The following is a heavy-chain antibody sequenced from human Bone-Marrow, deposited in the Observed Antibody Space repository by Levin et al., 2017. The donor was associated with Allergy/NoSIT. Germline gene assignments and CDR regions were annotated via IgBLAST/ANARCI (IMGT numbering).Heavy chain of an antibody. CDR1: GFIFSSFA. CDR2: ISGPGDNT. J-gene: IGHJ3*01. V-gene: IGHV3-23*01. D-gene: IGHD4/OR15-4a*01. CDR3: AKDLEKQVLFLSEGQDAFDF. Sequence: GGSLRLSCAASGFIFSSFAMTWVRQAPGKGLEWVATISGPGDNTYYADSVKGRFTISRDDSKNTLYVQMNSLRAEDTAAHYGAKDLEKQVLFLSEGQDAFDFWGQGTIVTVSS.